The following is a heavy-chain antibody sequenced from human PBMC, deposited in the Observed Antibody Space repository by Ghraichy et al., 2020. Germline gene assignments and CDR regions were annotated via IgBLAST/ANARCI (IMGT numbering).Heavy chain of an antibody. CDR1: GGSFSKYY. D-gene: IGHD4-17*01. V-gene: IGHV4-34*01. CDR3: ARWTFGDYGKTQY. Sequence: SETLSLTCADYGGSFSKYYWSWIRQPPGKGVERNGEVSHSGNTTYNTSLASRVTVSVDTSKNKLSLKLNSVTAADTAVYFCARWTFGDYGKTQYWGQGTLVSVSS. CDR2: VSHSGNT. J-gene: IGHJ4*02.